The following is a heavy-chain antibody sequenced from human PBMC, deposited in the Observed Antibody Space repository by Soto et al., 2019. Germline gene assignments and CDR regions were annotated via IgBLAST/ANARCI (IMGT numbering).Heavy chain of an antibody. CDR3: AREPAPSSWWVGNWFDP. D-gene: IGHD6-13*01. J-gene: IGHJ5*02. CDR1: GDSVSSNSAA. CDR2: TYYRSKWYN. Sequence: PSPTLSLTCAISGDSVSSNSAAWNWIRQSPSRGLEWLGRTYYRSKWYNDYAVSVKSRITINPDTSKNQFSLQLNSVTPEDTAVYYCAREPAPSSWWVGNWFDPWGQGTLVTVSS. V-gene: IGHV6-1*01.